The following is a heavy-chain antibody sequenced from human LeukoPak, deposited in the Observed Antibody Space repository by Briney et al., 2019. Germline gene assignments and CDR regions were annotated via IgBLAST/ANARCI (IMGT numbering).Heavy chain of an antibody. Sequence: PGGSLRLSCAASGFTFSSYEMNWVRQAPGKGLEWVSSISSSSSYIYYADSVKGRFTISRDNAKNSLYLQMNSLRAEDTAVYYCATKPRRGRRTDYWGQGTLVTVSS. CDR1: GFTFSSYE. CDR2: ISSSSSYI. V-gene: IGHV3-21*01. J-gene: IGHJ4*02. CDR3: ATKPRRGRRTDY. D-gene: IGHD3-16*01.